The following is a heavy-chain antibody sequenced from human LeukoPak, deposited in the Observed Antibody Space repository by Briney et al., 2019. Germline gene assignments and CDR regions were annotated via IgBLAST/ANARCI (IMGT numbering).Heavy chain of an antibody. CDR3: ARKNFYPSWYFDV. V-gene: IGHV4-59*08. CDR2: IYDSGPA. CDR1: GGSISGHY. D-gene: IGHD3-3*01. Sequence: SETLSLTCTVSGGSISGHYWNWIRQSPGKGLEWIGYIYDSGPANYNPSLKSRVAISIDTSKNQFSLKVNSLTAADTALYFCARKNFYPSWYFDVWGRGTLVTVSS. J-gene: IGHJ2*01.